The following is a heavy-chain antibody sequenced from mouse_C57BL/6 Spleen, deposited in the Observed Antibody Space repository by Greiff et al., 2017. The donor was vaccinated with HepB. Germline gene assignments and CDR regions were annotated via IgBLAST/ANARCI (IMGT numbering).Heavy chain of an antibody. Sequence: VQLQESGPELVKPGASVKISCKASGYAFSSSWMNWVKQRPGKGLEWIGRIYPGDGDTNYNGKFKGKATLTADKSSSTAYMQLSSLTSEDSAVYFCAREGALYYGSSYGYFDVWGTGTTVTVSS. CDR2: IYPGDGDT. J-gene: IGHJ1*03. D-gene: IGHD1-1*01. V-gene: IGHV1-82*01. CDR1: GYAFSSSW. CDR3: AREGALYYGSSYGYFDV.